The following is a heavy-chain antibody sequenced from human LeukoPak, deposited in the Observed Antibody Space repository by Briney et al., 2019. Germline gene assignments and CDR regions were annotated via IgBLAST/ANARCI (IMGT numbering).Heavy chain of an antibody. CDR2: INPSGGST. D-gene: IGHD6-19*01. V-gene: IGHV1-46*02. Sequence: GASVKVSCKASGYTFNSYYMHWVRQAPGQGLEWMGIINPSGGSTSYAQKFQGRVTMTRDMSTSTVYMELSSLRSEDTAVYYCARVSGRKYSRGWYGGLDYWGERDLVTVSS. CDR1: GYTFNSYY. CDR3: ARVSGRKYSRGWYGGLDY. J-gene: IGHJ4*02.